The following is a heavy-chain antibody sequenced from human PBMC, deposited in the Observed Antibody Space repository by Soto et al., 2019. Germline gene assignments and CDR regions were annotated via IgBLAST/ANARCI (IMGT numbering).Heavy chain of an antibody. Sequence: SETLSLTCTVSGGSVSSGSYYWSWIRQPPGKGLEWIGCIYYSGSIYYNPSLKSRVTISVDTSKNQFSLKLSSVTAAETAVYYCARQSSGWYNWFDPWGQGTLVTVSS. J-gene: IGHJ5*02. CDR2: IYYSGSI. D-gene: IGHD6-19*01. V-gene: IGHV4-39*01. CDR1: GGSVSSGSYY. CDR3: ARQSSGWYNWFDP.